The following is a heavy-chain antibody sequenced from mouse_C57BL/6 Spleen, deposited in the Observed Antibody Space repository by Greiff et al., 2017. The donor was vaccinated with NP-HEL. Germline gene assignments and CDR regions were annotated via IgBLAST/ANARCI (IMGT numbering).Heavy chain of an antibody. Sequence: EVKLQESGGGLVKPGGSLKLSCAASGFTFSSYAMSWVRQTPEKRLEWVATISDGGSYTYYPDNVKGRFTISRDNAKNKLYLQMSHLKSEDTAMYYCARREVIYYDYDGSMDWGGQGTSGTVSS. CDR1: GFTFSSYA. V-gene: IGHV5-4*03. J-gene: IGHJ4*01. D-gene: IGHD2-4*01. CDR3: ARREVIYYDYDGSMDW. CDR2: ISDGGSYT.